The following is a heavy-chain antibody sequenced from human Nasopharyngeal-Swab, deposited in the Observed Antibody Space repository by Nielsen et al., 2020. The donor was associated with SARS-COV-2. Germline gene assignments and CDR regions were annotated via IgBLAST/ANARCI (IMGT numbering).Heavy chain of an antibody. V-gene: IGHV1-18*01. CDR2: ISAYNGNT. Sequence: AGQAQGQGLEWMGWISAYNGNTNYAQKLQGRVTMTTDTTTSTAYMELRSLRSDYTAVYYCARAGIAAAGDFDYGAKGTRFTVS. D-gene: IGHD6-13*01. J-gene: IGHJ4*02. CDR3: ARAGIAAAGDFDY.